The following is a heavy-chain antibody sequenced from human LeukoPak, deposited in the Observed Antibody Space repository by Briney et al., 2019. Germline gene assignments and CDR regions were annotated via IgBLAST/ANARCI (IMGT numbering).Heavy chain of an antibody. CDR2: ISETGDVT. V-gene: IGHV3-23*01. Sequence: GGSLRLSCVVSGFSFDSYPMSWVRQAPGKGLEWVSVISETGDVTHYADSMKGRFTISRDNAKNSLYLQMNSLRAEDTAVYYCARGRAIDVWGQGTMVTVSS. J-gene: IGHJ3*01. CDR1: GFSFDSYP. D-gene: IGHD3-10*01. CDR3: ARGRAIDV.